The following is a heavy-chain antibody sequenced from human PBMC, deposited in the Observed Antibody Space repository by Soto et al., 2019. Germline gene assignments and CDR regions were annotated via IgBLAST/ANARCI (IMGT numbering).Heavy chain of an antibody. J-gene: IGHJ4*02. D-gene: IGHD2-21*02. CDR3: ARGGTAEADF. CDR2: ASPLSATT. CDR1: GYTFTGYG. V-gene: IGHV1-18*01. Sequence: QAQLVQSGAEVKEPGASVKVSCKASGYTFTGYGITWVRQAPGQGLEWMGWASPLSATTNYAPKFQGRVTMTTDTSTNMADMELRSLRSDDTAVYYCARGGTAEADFWGQGTLVTVSS.